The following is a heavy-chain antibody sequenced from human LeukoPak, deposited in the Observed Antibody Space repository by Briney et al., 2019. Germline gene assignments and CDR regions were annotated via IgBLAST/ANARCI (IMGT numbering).Heavy chain of an antibody. CDR1: GFTFSSYA. D-gene: IGHD3-10*01. J-gene: IGHJ5*02. V-gene: IGHV3-30*04. CDR3: ARGDEDVLLWFGELLGWFDP. CDR2: ISYDGSNK. Sequence: PGGSLRLSCAASGFTFSSYAVHWVRQAPGKGLEWVAVISYDGSNKYYADSVKGRFTISRDNSKNTLYLQMNSLRAEDTAVYYCARGDEDVLLWFGELLGWFDPWGQGTLVTVSS.